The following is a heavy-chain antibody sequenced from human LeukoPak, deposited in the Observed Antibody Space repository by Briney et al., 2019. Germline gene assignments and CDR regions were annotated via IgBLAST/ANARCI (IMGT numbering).Heavy chain of an antibody. CDR1: GFTFSSYS. D-gene: IGHD2-15*01. V-gene: IGHV3-21*04. CDR2: ISSSSSYI. CDR3: GRWGEIRYCSGGNCYSPRAFDY. J-gene: IGHJ4*02. Sequence: PGGSLRLSCAASGFTFSSYSMNWVRQAPGKGLEWVSSISSSSSYIYYADSVKGRFVISRDNSKNTLYLQMNSLRAEDTARYYCGRWGEIRYCSGGNCYSPRAFDYWGQGTLVTVSS.